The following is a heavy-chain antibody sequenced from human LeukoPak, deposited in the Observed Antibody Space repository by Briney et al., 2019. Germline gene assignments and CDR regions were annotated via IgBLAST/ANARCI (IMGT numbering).Heavy chain of an antibody. V-gene: IGHV1-2*02. CDR2: INPNTGVT. CDR3: ASYPRYSSSPPFDY. D-gene: IGHD6-6*01. CDR1: GGTFSSYA. J-gene: IGHJ4*02. Sequence: ASVKVSCKASGGTFSSYAISWVRQAPGQGLEWMGWINPNTGVTNYAQRLQGRVTMTRDTTISTAYMELSRLTSDDTAVYYCASYPRYSSSPPFDYWGQGTLVTVSS.